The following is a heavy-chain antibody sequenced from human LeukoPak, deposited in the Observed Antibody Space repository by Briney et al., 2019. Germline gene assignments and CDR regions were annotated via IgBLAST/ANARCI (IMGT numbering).Heavy chain of an antibody. V-gene: IGHV1-8*03. Sequence: ASVKVSCKASGYTFTSYDINWVRQATGQGLEWMGWMNPNSGNTGNAQKFQGRVTITRNTSISTAYMELSSLRSEDTAVYYCARVDNWNYEDYWGQGTLVTVSS. CDR2: MNPNSGNT. CDR3: ARVDNWNYEDY. J-gene: IGHJ4*02. CDR1: GYTFTSYD. D-gene: IGHD1-7*01.